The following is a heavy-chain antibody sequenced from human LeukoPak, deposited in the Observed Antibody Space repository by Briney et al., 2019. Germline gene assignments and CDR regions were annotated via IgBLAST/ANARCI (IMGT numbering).Heavy chain of an antibody. Sequence: SVKVSCKASGGTISNYAISWVRQAPGQGLEWMGGIIPLFGTANYAQKFQGRVTIIADESTSTAYMELSSLRSEDTAVYYCARGWPNIVVAAAGGFDPWGQGTLVTVSS. CDR2: IIPLFGTA. J-gene: IGHJ5*02. D-gene: IGHD2-2*01. V-gene: IGHV1-69*13. CDR3: ARGWPNIVVAAAGGFDP. CDR1: GGTISNYA.